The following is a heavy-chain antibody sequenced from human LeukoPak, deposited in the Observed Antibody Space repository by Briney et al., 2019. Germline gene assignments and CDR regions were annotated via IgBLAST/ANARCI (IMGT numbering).Heavy chain of an antibody. D-gene: IGHD6-19*01. CDR3: ARHRARGYSSGWYLDY. J-gene: IGHJ4*02. CDR2: INHSGST. V-gene: IGHV4-34*01. CDR1: GGSFSGYY. Sequence: SETLSLTCAVYGGSFSGYYWSWIRQPPGKRLEWIGEINHSGSTNYNPSLKSRVTISVDTSTNQFSLKLSSVTAADTAVYYCARHRARGYSSGWYLDYWGQGTLVTVSS.